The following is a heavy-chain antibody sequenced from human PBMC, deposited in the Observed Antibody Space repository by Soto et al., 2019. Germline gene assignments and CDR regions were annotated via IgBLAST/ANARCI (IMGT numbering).Heavy chain of an antibody. CDR2: INPTSEYT. V-gene: IGHV1-8*01. J-gene: IGHJ4*02. CDR3: ARQFYPGYSSD. D-gene: IGHD2-15*01. CDR1: GYTFTNYY. Sequence: SMKACGKASGYTFTNYYSNWVRQAPGQGLEWVGWINPTSEYTAHAQKFQGRVTLTREISTATAYMELSSLTSEDTAVYFCARQFYPGYSSDWGPGTQVTVSS.